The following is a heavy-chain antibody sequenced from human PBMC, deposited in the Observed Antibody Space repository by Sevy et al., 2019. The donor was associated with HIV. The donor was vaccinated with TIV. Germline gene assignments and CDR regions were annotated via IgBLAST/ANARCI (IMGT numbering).Heavy chain of an antibody. CDR3: ARISSSPRAYYYYFGMDV. V-gene: IGHV5-51*01. J-gene: IGHJ6*02. CDR2: IYPGDSGT. CDR1: EYNFTNYW. D-gene: IGHD6-6*01. Sequence: GESLKISCKGSEYNFTNYWIGWVRQMPGKGLEWMGNIYPGDSGTRYSPSFQDQVTISADKSISTAYLQWSSLKASDTAMYYCARISSSPRAYYYYFGMDVWGQGTTVTVSS.